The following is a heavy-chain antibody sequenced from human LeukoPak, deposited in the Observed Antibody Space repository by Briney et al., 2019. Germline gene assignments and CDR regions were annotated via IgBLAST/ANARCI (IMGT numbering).Heavy chain of an antibody. CDR3: ARDPYSGAYGDTYYYFMDV. CDR2: IRYDGSNT. D-gene: IGHD1-26*01. V-gene: IGHV3-30*02. Sequence: GGSLRLSCAASGFTFSRYGMHWVRQAPGKGLEWVAFIRYDGSNTYYTDSVTGRFTISRDNSKNTLYLQMNSLTAEDTAVYYCARDPYSGAYGDTYYYFMDVWGKGTTVTVSS. J-gene: IGHJ6*03. CDR1: GFTFSRYG.